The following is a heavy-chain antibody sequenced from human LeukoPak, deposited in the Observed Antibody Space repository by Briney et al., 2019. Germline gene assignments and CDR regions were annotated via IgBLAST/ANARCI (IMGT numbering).Heavy chain of an antibody. V-gene: IGHV4-38-2*02. CDR1: GYCISSGYY. Sequence: SETLSLTCTVSGYCISSGYYWGWIRQPPGKGLEWIGSFYHSGSTYYNPSLKSRVTISVDTSKNQFSLKLSSVTAADTAVYYCASVAVAGPLFDYWGQGTLVTVSS. J-gene: IGHJ4*02. D-gene: IGHD6-19*01. CDR2: FYHSGST. CDR3: ASVAVAGPLFDY.